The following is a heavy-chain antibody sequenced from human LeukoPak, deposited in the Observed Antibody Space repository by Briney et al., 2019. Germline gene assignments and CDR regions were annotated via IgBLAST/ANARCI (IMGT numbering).Heavy chain of an antibody. J-gene: IGHJ5*02. V-gene: IGHV3-30-3*01. CDR1: GFTFSSYA. CDR3: ARGGSSGDWFDP. CDR2: ISYDGSNK. Sequence: PGGSLRLSCAASGFTFSSYAMHWVRQAPGKGLEWVAVISYDGSNKYYADSVKGRFTISRDNSKNTLYLQMNSLRAEDTAVYYCARGGSSGDWFDPWGQGTLVTVS. D-gene: IGHD3-22*01.